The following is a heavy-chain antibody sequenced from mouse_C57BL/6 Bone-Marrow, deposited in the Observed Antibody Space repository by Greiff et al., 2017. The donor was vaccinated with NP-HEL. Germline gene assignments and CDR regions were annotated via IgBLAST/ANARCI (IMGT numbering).Heavy chain of an antibody. CDR1: GFSLTSYG. J-gene: IGHJ1*03. D-gene: IGHD1-1*01. Sequence: QVQLQQSGPGLVQPSQSLSITCTVSGFSLTSYGVHWVRQSPGQGLEWLGVIWRGGSTDYNAAFMSRLSITKDNSKSQVFFILNSLQADDTAIYYCAIPPLYYYGSSYGYFDVWGTGTTVTVSS. V-gene: IGHV2-5*01. CDR2: IWRGGST. CDR3: AIPPLYYYGSSYGYFDV.